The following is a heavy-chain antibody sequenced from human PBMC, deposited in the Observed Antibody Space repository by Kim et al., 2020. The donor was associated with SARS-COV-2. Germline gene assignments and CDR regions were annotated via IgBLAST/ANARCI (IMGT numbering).Heavy chain of an antibody. J-gene: IGHJ5*02. CDR2: IRSKAYGGTT. V-gene: IGHV3-49*03. Sequence: GGSLRLSCTASGFTFGDYAMSWFRQAPGKGLEWVGFIRSKAYGGTTEYAASVKGRFTISRDDSKSIAYLQMNSLKTEDTAVYYCTRDHDSSSWYGDWFDPWGQGTLVTVSS. CDR1: GFTFGDYA. D-gene: IGHD6-13*01. CDR3: TRDHDSSSWYGDWFDP.